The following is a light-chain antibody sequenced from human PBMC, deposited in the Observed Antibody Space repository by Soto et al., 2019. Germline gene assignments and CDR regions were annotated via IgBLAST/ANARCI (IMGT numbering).Light chain of an antibody. Sequence: QSVLTQPPSVSGAPGQRITISCTGSSSNIGANYDVHWYQQFPGTAPKLLLYGTNYRPSGVPDRFSGSKSGTSASLAISGLQAGDEAEYYCQSYDISLPAYVFRTGTKVTVL. CDR2: GTN. CDR1: SSNIGANYD. J-gene: IGLJ1*01. CDR3: QSYDISLPAYV. V-gene: IGLV1-40*01.